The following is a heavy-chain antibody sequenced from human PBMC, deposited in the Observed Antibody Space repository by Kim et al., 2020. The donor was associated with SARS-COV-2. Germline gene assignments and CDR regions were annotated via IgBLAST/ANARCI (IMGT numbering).Heavy chain of an antibody. V-gene: IGHV5-51*01. Sequence: SPSFQGQVTISADKSISTAYLQWSSLKASDTAMYYCARRGHADYYYGMDVWGQGTTVTVSS. D-gene: IGHD5-12*01. J-gene: IGHJ6*02. CDR3: ARRGHADYYYGMDV.